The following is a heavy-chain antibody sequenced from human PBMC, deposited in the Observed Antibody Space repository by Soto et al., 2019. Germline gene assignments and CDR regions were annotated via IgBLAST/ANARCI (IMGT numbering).Heavy chain of an antibody. J-gene: IGHJ6*02. Sequence: QVQLQQSGPGLVKPSQTLSLTCTVSGGSISYEYYHWTWIRQSPGKGLEWIGYVHYSGSIMYNPAFKSWGTISVDKSKNQFPLDLSSVTGADTGVDFWGRGGDGGDREYYGLGVWGQGATGTGSS. V-gene: IGHV4-30-4*08. CDR1: GGSISYEYYH. D-gene: IGHD3-16*01. CDR2: VHYSGSI. CDR3: GRGGDGGDREYYGLGV.